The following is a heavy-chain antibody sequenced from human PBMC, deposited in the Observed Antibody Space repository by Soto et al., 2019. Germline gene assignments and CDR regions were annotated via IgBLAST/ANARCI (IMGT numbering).Heavy chain of an antibody. J-gene: IGHJ5*02. CDR1: GGSIGSYY. D-gene: IGHD6-13*01. V-gene: IGHV4-59*01. CDR2: IYYSGST. CDR3: ARDQTDWAAAAGTGWFDP. Sequence: SETLSLTCTVSGGSIGSYYWSWIRQPPGKGLEWIGYIYYSGSTNYNPSLKSRVTISVDTSKNQFSLKLSSVTAADTAVYYCARDQTDWAAAAGTGWFDPWGQAPLVT.